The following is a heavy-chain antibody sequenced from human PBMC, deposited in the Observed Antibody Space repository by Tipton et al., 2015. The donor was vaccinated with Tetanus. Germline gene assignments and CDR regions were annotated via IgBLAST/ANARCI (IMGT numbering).Heavy chain of an antibody. J-gene: IGHJ2*01. V-gene: IGHV4-59*01. D-gene: IGHD2-15*01. CDR2: IYYNGST. Sequence: TLSLTCEVSGGSSSSFYWSWIRQSPGKGLEWIGHIYYNGSTKYNPSLKSRVTVSLDTSKKHFSLRLSSVTAADTAVYYCARGGLCVGPACAGISPLLDVWGRGTLVTVSS. CDR3: ARGGLCVGPACAGISPLLDV. CDR1: GGSSSSFY.